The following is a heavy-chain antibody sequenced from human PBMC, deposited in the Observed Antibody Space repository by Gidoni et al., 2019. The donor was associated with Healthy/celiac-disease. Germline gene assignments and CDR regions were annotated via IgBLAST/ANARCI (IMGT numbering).Heavy chain of an antibody. CDR2: ISSSSSYI. V-gene: IGHV3-21*01. CDR3: ARDHPGDFWSGYPIDY. D-gene: IGHD3-3*01. CDR1: GFTFSSYS. J-gene: IGHJ4*02. Sequence: EVQLVESGGGLGKPGGSLRLSCAASGFTFSSYSMNWVRQAPGKGLEWVSSISSSSSYIYYADSVKGRFTISRDNAKNSLYLQMNSLRAEDTAVYYCARDHPGDFWSGYPIDYWGQGTLVTVSS.